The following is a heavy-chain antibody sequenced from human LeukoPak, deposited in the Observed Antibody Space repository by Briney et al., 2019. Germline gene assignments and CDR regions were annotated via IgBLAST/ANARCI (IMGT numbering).Heavy chain of an antibody. Sequence: LAGGSLRLSCAASGFTFSSYGMHWVRQAPGKGLEWVAVIWYDGSNKYYADSVKGRFTISRDNSKNTLYLQMNSLRAEDTAVYYCAREKEFGSSYEIDYWGQGTLVTVSS. J-gene: IGHJ4*02. V-gene: IGHV3-33*01. CDR3: AREKEFGSSYEIDY. CDR1: GFTFSSYG. D-gene: IGHD6-6*01. CDR2: IWYDGSNK.